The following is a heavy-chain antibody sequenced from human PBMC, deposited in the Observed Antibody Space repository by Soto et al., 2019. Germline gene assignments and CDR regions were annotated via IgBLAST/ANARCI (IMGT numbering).Heavy chain of an antibody. J-gene: IGHJ4*02. CDR2: INPHSGDT. Sequence: VASVKVSCKASGYTFIDYYIHWVRQAPGQGLEWMGCINPHSGDTNSPPKFQARVTMTRDTSNSTAYMELKRLYSNDTAVYHCARSGYPGSYHPPAFWGQGILVTVSS. CDR1: GYTFIDYY. CDR3: ARSGYPGSYHPPAF. D-gene: IGHD1-26*01. V-gene: IGHV1-2*02.